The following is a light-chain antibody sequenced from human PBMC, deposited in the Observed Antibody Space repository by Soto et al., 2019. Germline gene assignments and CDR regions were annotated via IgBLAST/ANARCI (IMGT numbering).Light chain of an antibody. Sequence: SYELTQPPSVSVSPGQTASITCSGDNLGDKYACWYQQKPGESPVLVIYQDSKRPSGIPERFSGSNSGNTATLTISGTQAMDEADYYCQAWDSSTPYVFGTGTKLTVL. J-gene: IGLJ1*01. CDR1: NLGDKY. V-gene: IGLV3-1*01. CDR3: QAWDSSTPYV. CDR2: QDS.